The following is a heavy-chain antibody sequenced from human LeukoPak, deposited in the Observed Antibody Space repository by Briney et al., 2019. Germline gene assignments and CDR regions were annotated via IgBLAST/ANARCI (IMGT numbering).Heavy chain of an antibody. CDR3: ASRPTAVSLWFDP. CDR1: GGTFSSYA. Sequence: SVKVSCKASGGTFSSYAISWVRQAPGQGLEWMGGIIPIFGTANYAQKFQGRVTITADESTSTAYMELSSLRSEDTAVYYCASRPTAVSLWFDPWGQGTLVTVSS. V-gene: IGHV1-69*13. CDR2: IIPIFGTA. D-gene: IGHD5/OR15-5a*01. J-gene: IGHJ5*02.